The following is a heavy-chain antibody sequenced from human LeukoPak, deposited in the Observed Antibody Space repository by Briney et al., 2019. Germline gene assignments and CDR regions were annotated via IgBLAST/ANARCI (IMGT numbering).Heavy chain of an antibody. CDR1: GFTFSSYA. J-gene: IGHJ4*02. V-gene: IGHV3-30*04. D-gene: IGHD3-22*01. Sequence: PGRSLRLSCAASGFTFSSYAMHWVRQAPGKGLEWVAVISYDGSNKYYADSVKGRFTISRDNAKNSLYLQMNSLRAEDTAVYYCARELNLNYYDSSGYYPPDYWGQGTLVTVSS. CDR3: ARELNLNYYDSSGYYPPDY. CDR2: ISYDGSNK.